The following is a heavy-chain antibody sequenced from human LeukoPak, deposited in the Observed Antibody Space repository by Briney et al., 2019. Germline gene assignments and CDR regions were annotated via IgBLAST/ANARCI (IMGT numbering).Heavy chain of an antibody. CDR1: GFTFSRYA. CDR3: VKGAKATNIVVVVAATLNWDY. V-gene: IGHV3-64D*06. CDR2: ISSNGGST. J-gene: IGHJ4*02. D-gene: IGHD2-15*01. Sequence: GGSLRLSCSASGFTFSRYAMHWVRQAPGKGLEYVSAISSNGGSTYYADSVKGRFTISRDNSKNTLYLQMSSLRAEDTAVYYCVKGAKATNIVVVVAATLNWDYWGQGTLVTVSS.